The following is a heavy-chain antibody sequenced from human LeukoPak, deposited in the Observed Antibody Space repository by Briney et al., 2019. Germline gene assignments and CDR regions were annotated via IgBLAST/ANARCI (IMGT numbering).Heavy chain of an antibody. CDR1: GGSIISYY. D-gene: IGHD3-22*01. J-gene: IGHJ6*03. Sequence: SETLSLTCTVSGGSIISYYWRWIRHPPGRELEGMVNNYYSGSTNYNPSLKSRVTISVDTSKNQLSLKLSSVTAADTAVYYCTRGSIAYYYMDVWGKGTTVTISS. CDR3: TRGSIAYYYMDV. CDR2: NYYSGST. V-gene: IGHV4-59*01.